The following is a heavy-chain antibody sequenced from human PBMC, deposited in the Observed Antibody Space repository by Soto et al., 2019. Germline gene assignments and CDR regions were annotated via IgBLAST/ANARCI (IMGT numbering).Heavy chain of an antibody. J-gene: IGHJ4*02. CDR3: ARGRNGEGPLDY. CDR1: GFIFSDYA. V-gene: IGHV3-30-3*01. Sequence: QVQLVESGGGVVQPGRSQTLSCAASGFIFSDYAMYWVRQAPGKGLEWVSVISYAVVSMSFAESVKGRFTISKDNSKNTLHLQMDSLRPEATAVYYCARGRNGEGPLDYWGQGILVTVSS. CDR2: ISYAVVSM. D-gene: IGHD2-8*01.